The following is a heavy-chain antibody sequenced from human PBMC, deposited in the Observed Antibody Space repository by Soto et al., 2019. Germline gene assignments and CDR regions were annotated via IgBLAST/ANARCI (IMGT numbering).Heavy chain of an antibody. CDR1: GGTFSSYA. V-gene: IGHV1-69*06. CDR3: ARERHSSSSKYFDY. D-gene: IGHD6-6*01. J-gene: IGHJ4*02. Sequence: QVQLVQSGAEVKKPGSSVKVSCKASGGTFSSYAISWVRQAPGQGLEWMGGIIPIFGTGNYAQTFQGRVTITADKSTSTAYMELSSLRSEDMAVYYCARERHSSSSKYFDYWGQGTLVTVSS. CDR2: IIPIFGTG.